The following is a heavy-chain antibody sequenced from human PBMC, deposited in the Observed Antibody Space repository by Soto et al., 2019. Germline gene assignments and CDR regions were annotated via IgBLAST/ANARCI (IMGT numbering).Heavy chain of an antibody. CDR1: GGTFSSYT. D-gene: IGHD2-15*01. J-gene: IGHJ5*02. Sequence: GASVKVSCKASGGTFSSYTISWVRQAPGQGLEWMGWISAYNGNTNYAQKLQGRVTMTTDTSTSTAYMELRSLRSDDTAVYYCARTSGGAWPGGHNWFDPWGQGTLVTVSS. V-gene: IGHV1-18*01. CDR2: ISAYNGNT. CDR3: ARTSGGAWPGGHNWFDP.